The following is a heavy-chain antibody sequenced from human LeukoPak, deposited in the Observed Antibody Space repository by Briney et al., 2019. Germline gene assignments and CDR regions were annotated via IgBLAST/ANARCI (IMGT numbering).Heavy chain of an antibody. D-gene: IGHD4-17*01. CDR3: ARCRTTVTAMPGY. V-gene: IGHV3-7*03. CDR2: INKDESEK. J-gene: IGHJ4*02. CDR1: GFTFSSYC. Sequence: GGSLRLSCAASGFTFSSYCMSWVRQAPGKGLEWVANINKDESEKYYVDSVKGRFTIPRDNAKNSLYLQMNSLRAEDTAVYYCARCRTTVTAMPGYWGQGTLVTVSS.